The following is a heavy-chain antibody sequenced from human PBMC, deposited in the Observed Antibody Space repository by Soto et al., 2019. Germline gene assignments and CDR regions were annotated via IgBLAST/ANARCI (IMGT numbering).Heavy chain of an antibody. CDR2: ISGGGDTT. CDR1: GFTFNNYA. V-gene: IGHV3-23*01. J-gene: IGHJ4*02. CDR3: AKGRGGSGSLTPRVDF. D-gene: IGHD3-10*01. Sequence: EVQLLESGGGWVQPGGSLILSCAASGFTFNNYALTWVRQAPGKGLEWVSAISGGGDTTSYADSVKGRFTVSRDGSKNTLYLQMSSLRAEDTALYYCAKGRGGSGSLTPRVDFWGQGTLVTVSS.